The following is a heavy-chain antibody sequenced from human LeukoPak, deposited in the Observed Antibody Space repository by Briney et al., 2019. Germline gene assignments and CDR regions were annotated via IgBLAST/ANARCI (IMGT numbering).Heavy chain of an antibody. CDR1: GFTFSSYS. V-gene: IGHV3-48*02. CDR3: ARTSMRAFDI. D-gene: IGHD2/OR15-2a*01. Sequence: GGTLRLSCAASGFTFSSYSMTWVRQAPGKGLEWVSYISSSGTSIYYVDSVKGRFTTFRANGKNSLYLQMNSLRDEDTAVYYCARTSMRAFDIWGQGTMVTVS. J-gene: IGHJ3*02. CDR2: ISSSGTSI.